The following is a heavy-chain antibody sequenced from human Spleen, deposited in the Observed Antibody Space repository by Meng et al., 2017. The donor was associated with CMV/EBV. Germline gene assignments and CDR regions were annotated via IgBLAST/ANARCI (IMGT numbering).Heavy chain of an antibody. D-gene: IGHD2-2*02. V-gene: IGHV3-33*06. J-gene: IGHJ6*02. Sequence: GGSLRLSCAASGFTFSSYGMHWVRQAPGKGLEWVAVIWYDGSNKYYADSVKGRFTISRDNSKNTLYLQMNSLRAEDTAVYYCAKDPGYCSSTSCYTLSRYYYGMDVWGQGTTVTVSS. CDR1: GFTFSSYG. CDR2: IWYDGSNK. CDR3: AKDPGYCSSTSCYTLSRYYYGMDV.